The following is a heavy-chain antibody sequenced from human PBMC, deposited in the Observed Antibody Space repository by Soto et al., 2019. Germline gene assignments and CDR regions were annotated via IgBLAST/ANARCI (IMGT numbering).Heavy chain of an antibody. CDR2: IYGSGRGI. CDR3: AKDLVSGDGLWLMDQ. Sequence: EVQLLESGGGLVQPGGSLRLSCTASGFSFSDYAMTWVRQAPGKGLECVSGIYGSGRGIQYADSVKGRFTISRDNYRNTLYLQMNSRRDEDTAVYYCAKDLVSGDGLWLMDQWGQGTLVTVSP. V-gene: IGHV3-23*05. D-gene: IGHD2-21*02. J-gene: IGHJ4*02. CDR1: GFSFSDYA.